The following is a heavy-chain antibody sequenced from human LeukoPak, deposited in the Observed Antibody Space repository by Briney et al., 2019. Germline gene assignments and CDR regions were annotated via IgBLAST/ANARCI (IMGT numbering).Heavy chain of an antibody. CDR3: ARDLRGFNWFDP. CDR2: IYYSGST. CDR1: GGSISSSIYY. J-gene: IGHJ5*02. V-gene: IGHV4-39*02. Sequence: SETLSLTCTVSGGSISSSIYYWGWIRQPPGKGLEWIGSIYYSGSTYYNPSLKSRVIISVDTSKNQFSLKLKSVTAADTAVYYCARDLRGFNWFDPWGQGTLVTVSS. D-gene: IGHD3-16*01.